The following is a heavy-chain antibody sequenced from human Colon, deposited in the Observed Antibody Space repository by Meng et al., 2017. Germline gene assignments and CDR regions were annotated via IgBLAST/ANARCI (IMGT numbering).Heavy chain of an antibody. CDR1: GDSVSNNTGA. J-gene: IGHJ3*01. CDR2: TYYRSKWYN. D-gene: IGHD6-13*01. Sequence: SQTLSLTCAISGDSVSNNTGAWNWIRQSPSTGLEWLARTYYRSKWYNDYAPFVKSRIIVTPDTSRNQFSLHLNSDSPEDTAVYYCARGAAVKTSYAFDVWGQGTVVTVSS. CDR3: ARGAAVKTSYAFDV. V-gene: IGHV6-1*01.